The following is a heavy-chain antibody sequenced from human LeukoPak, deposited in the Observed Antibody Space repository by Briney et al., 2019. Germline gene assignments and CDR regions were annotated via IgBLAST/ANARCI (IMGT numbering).Heavy chain of an antibody. D-gene: IGHD4-17*01. CDR3: ASPTTVTTHYYYMDV. CDR2: IIPIFGTA. CDR1: GYTFTGYY. V-gene: IGHV1-69*06. Sequence: GASVKVSCKASGYTFTGYYMHWVRQAPGQGLEWMGGIIPIFGTANYAQKFQGRVTITADKSTSTAYMELSSLRSEDTAVYYCASPTTVTTHYYYMDVWGKGTTVTVSS. J-gene: IGHJ6*03.